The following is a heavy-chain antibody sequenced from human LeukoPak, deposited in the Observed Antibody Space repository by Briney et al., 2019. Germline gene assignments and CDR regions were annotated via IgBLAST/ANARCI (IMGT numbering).Heavy chain of an antibody. Sequence: ASVKVSCKASGYTFTGYYMQWVRQAPAQGLEWMGWINLNSGGTNYAQKFQGRVTMTRDTSISTAYMELTRLTSDDTAVYYCARWGRFGSGSSRWFDPWGQGTLVTVSS. J-gene: IGHJ5*02. D-gene: IGHD3-10*01. CDR1: GYTFTGYY. V-gene: IGHV1-2*02. CDR3: ARWGRFGSGSSRWFDP. CDR2: INLNSGGT.